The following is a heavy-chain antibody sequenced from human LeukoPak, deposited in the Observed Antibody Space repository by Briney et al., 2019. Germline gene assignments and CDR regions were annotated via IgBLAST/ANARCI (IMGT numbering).Heavy chain of an antibody. V-gene: IGHV4-59*01. CDR3: AREIYYDSSAYDY. CDR1: GGSISTYY. J-gene: IGHJ4*02. CDR2: IYYSGST. Sequence: PSETLSLTCTVSGGSISTYYWNWIRQPPGKGLEWIGYIYYSGSTNYNPSLKSRVTISVDTSKNQFSLKLSSVTAADTAIYYCAREIYYDSSAYDYWGQGTLVTVSS. D-gene: IGHD3-22*01.